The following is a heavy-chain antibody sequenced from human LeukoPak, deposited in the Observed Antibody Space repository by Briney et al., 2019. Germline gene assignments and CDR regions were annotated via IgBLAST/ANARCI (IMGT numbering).Heavy chain of an antibody. J-gene: IGHJ4*02. CDR3: ARSSGYDLNFDY. D-gene: IGHD5-12*01. CDR2: IDWDDDK. Sequence: ESGPALVKPPQTLTLTCTFSGFSLRTGGMRVSWIRQPPGKALEWLARIDWDDDKFYSTSLKTRLTISKDTSKNQVVLTMTNMDPVDTATYYCARSSGYDLNFDYWGQGTLVTVSS. CDR1: GFSLRTGGMR. V-gene: IGHV2-70*04.